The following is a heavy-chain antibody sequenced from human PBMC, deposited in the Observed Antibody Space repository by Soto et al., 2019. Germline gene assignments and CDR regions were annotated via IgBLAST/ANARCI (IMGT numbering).Heavy chain of an antibody. D-gene: IGHD3-10*01. Sequence: PGGSLRLSCAASGFPFSMFAMNWVRQAPGKGLEWVSGIRGSGDGTYYADPVKGRFTISKDDSRNMLYLEMNTLRGEDTAVYYCAKASGRVHYGMHVWGQGTTVTVSS. CDR3: AKASGRVHYGMHV. V-gene: IGHV3-23*01. CDR1: GFPFSMFA. J-gene: IGHJ6*02. CDR2: IRGSGDGT.